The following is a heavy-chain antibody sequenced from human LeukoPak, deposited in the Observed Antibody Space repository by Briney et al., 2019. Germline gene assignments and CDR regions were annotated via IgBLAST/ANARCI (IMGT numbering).Heavy chain of an antibody. Sequence: SVKVSCKASGGTFSSYAISWVRQAPGQGLEWMGGIIPIFGTANYAQKFQGRVTITADESTSTAYMELSSLRSEDTAVYYCAGGRGGYPLYYYGMDVWGQGTMVTVSS. CDR1: GGTFSSYA. D-gene: IGHD2-15*01. J-gene: IGHJ6*02. V-gene: IGHV1-69*01. CDR3: AGGRGGYPLYYYGMDV. CDR2: IIPIFGTA.